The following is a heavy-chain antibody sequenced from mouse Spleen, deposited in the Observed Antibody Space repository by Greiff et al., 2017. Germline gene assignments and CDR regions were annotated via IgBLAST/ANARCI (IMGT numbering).Heavy chain of an antibody. J-gene: IGHJ2*01. D-gene: IGHD1-1*01. CDR1: GFAFSSYD. Sequence: EVMLVESGGGLVKPGGSLKLSCAASGFAFSSYDMSWVRQTPEKRLEWVAYISSGGGSTYYPDTVKGRFTISRDNAKNTLYLQMSSLKSEDTAMYYCARHPYYYGSSYFDYWGQGTTLTVSS. CDR3: ARHPYYYGSSYFDY. V-gene: IGHV5-12-1*01. CDR2: ISSGGGST.